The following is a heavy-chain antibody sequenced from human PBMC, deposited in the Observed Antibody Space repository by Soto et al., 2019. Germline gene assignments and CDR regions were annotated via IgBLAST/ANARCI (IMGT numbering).Heavy chain of an antibody. CDR1: GFTFSSYA. CDR2: ISGSGGST. V-gene: IGHV3-23*01. J-gene: IGHJ3*01. Sequence: GGSLRLSCAASGFTFSSYAMSWVRQAPGKGLEWVSAISGSGGSTYYADSVKGRFTISRDNSKNTLYLQMNSLRAEDTAVYFCQGIGEFPHIDAFDVWGQGTMVTVSS. CDR3: QGIGEFPHIDAFDV. D-gene: IGHD3-10*01.